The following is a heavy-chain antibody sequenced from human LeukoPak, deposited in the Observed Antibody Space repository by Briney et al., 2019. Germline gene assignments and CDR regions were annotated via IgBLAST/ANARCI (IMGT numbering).Heavy chain of an antibody. V-gene: IGHV3-7*01. J-gene: IGHJ5*02. CDR3: ARDAYDDASES. CDR1: GFTFSYYW. D-gene: IGHD3-3*01. CDR2: LGPDGRDK. Sequence: PGVCLRLSCAASGFTFSYYWMTWVRQAPGKGLEWVSNLGPDGRDKYYADSVKGRFTISRDNAKNSLYLQMNGLRADDTAIYYCARDAYDDASESWGQGTLVTVSS.